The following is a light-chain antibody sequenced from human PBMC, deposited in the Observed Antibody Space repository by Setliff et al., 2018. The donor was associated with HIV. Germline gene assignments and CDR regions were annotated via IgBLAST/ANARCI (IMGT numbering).Light chain of an antibody. Sequence: QSALTQPASVSGSPGQSITVSCTGTSSDVGGYNYVSWYQQHPGKAPKLMIYAVTKRPSGVSNRFSGSKSGNTASLTISGLQAEDEAVYYCCSYAGSSTLYVFGTGTKVTVL. V-gene: IGLV2-23*02. CDR1: SSDVGGYNY. CDR3: CSYAGSSTLYV. CDR2: AVT. J-gene: IGLJ1*01.